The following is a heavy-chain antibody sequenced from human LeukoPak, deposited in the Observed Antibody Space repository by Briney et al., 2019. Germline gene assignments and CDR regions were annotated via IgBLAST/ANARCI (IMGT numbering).Heavy chain of an antibody. CDR1: GYTFTKYA. J-gene: IGHJ4*02. V-gene: IGHV1-3*01. Sequence: ASVEVSCKASGYTFTKYAMHWVRQAPGQRLEWMGWINAGNGNTKYSQKFQARVTITRDTSASTAYMELSSLRSEDTAVYYCARDPIGSRWPYYFDYWGQGTLVTVSS. CDR2: INAGNGNT. D-gene: IGHD6-13*01. CDR3: ARDPIGSRWPYYFDY.